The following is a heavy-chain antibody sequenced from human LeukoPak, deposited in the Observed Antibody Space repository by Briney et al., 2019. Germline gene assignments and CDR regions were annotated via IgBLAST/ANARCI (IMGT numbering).Heavy chain of an antibody. CDR2: IRYDGNNK. CDR1: GFTFRSYG. V-gene: IGHV3-30*02. Sequence: GGSLRLSCAASGFTFRSYGMHWVRQAPGKGLEWVAFIRYDGNNKYYADSVKGRFAIFRDNSRNTLYLQMNSLRTEDTAVYYCAVIRGYTNSWPLDYWGQGALVTVSS. D-gene: IGHD6-13*01. CDR3: AVIRGYTNSWPLDY. J-gene: IGHJ4*02.